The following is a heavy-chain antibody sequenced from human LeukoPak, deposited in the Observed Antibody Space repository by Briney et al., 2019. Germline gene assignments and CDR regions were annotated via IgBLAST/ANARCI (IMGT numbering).Heavy chain of an antibody. CDR1: GGSISSFY. D-gene: IGHD6-19*01. CDR2: IYYSGST. CDR3: ARVAVVVGSFDY. J-gene: IGHJ4*02. V-gene: IGHV4-59*08. Sequence: PSETLSLTCTVSGGSISSFYWSWIRQPPGKGLEWIGYIYYSGSTNYNPSLKSRVTISVDTSKNQFSLKLSSVTAADTAVYYCARVAVVVGSFDYWGQGTLVTVSS.